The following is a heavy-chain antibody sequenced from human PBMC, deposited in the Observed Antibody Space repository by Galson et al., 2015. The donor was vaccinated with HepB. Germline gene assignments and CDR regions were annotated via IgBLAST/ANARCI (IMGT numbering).Heavy chain of an antibody. J-gene: IGHJ4*02. V-gene: IGHV3-30*18. Sequence: SLRLSCAASGFTFSSYGMHWVRQAPGKGLEWVAVISYDGSNKYYADSVKGRFTISRDNSKNTLYLQMNSLRAEDTAVYYCAKGTHRYAYSSSWADYWGQGTLVTVSS. CDR1: GFTFSSYG. D-gene: IGHD6-13*01. CDR2: ISYDGSNK. CDR3: AKGTHRYAYSSSWADY.